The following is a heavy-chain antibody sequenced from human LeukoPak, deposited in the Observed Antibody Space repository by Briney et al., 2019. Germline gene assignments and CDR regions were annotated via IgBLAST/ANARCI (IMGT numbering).Heavy chain of an antibody. V-gene: IGHV3-20*04. CDR2: INWNGGRI. J-gene: IGHJ4*02. CDR1: GFTFDDYG. CDR3: ARDTAGTDY. D-gene: IGHD6-13*01. Sequence: GGSLRLSCADSGFTFDDYGMSWVRQAPGKGLEWVSGINWNGGRIGYADSVKGRFTISRDNAKNSVYLQMNSLRAEDTAVYYCARDTAGTDYWGQGTLVTVSS.